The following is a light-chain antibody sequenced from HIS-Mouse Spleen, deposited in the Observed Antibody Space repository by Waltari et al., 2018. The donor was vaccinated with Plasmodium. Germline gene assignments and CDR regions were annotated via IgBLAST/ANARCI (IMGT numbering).Light chain of an antibody. CDR3: SSYAGSNNLV. Sequence: QSALTQPPSASGSPGQSVPISCTGTSSAVGGSNYVSWYQQHPGKAPKLMIYEVSKRPSGVPYRFSGSKSGNTASLTVSGLQAEDEADYYCSSYAGSNNLVFGGGTKLTVL. CDR1: SSAVGGSNY. J-gene: IGLJ2*01. V-gene: IGLV2-8*01. CDR2: EVS.